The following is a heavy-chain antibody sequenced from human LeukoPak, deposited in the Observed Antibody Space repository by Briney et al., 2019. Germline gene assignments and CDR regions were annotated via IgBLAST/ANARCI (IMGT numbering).Heavy chain of an antibody. CDR3: ARTTGSRGFDP. V-gene: IGHV4-59*01. CDR1: GGSISSYY. Sequence: SETLSHTCTVSGGSISSYYWSWIRQPPGKGLEWIGYIYYSGSTNYNPSLKSRVTISVDTSKNQFSLKLSSVTAADTAVYYCARTTGSRGFDPWGQGTLVTVSS. J-gene: IGHJ5*02. D-gene: IGHD3-9*01. CDR2: IYYSGST.